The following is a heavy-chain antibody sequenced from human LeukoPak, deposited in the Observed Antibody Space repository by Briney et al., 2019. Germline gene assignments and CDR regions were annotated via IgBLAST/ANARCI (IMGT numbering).Heavy chain of an antibody. CDR1: GGSISSGGYY. CDR3: ARGGKGPLDY. D-gene: IGHD3-16*01. CDR2: IYYSGST. V-gene: IGHV4-31*03. Sequence: SQTLSLTCTVSGGSISSGGYYWSWIRQHPGKGLEWIGYIYYSGSTYYNPSLKSRVTISVDTSKSQFSLKLSSVTAADTAVYYCARGGKGPLDYWGQGTLVTVSS. J-gene: IGHJ4*02.